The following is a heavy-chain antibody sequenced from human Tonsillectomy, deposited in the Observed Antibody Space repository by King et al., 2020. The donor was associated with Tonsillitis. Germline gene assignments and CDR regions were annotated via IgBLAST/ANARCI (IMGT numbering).Heavy chain of an antibody. Sequence: VQLVESGGGLVKPGGSLRLSCAASGFTFSNAWMSWVRQVPGRGLEWVGRIKSKTDGGTIDYAAPVKGRFTISRDDSKNTLYLQMNSLKTEDTAVYYCTTDLRGMAVAGTGFDGIWGQGTMVTVSS. J-gene: IGHJ3*02. CDR3: TTDLRGMAVAGTGFDGI. V-gene: IGHV3-15*01. CDR1: GFTFSNAW. CDR2: IKSKTDGGTI. D-gene: IGHD6-19*01.